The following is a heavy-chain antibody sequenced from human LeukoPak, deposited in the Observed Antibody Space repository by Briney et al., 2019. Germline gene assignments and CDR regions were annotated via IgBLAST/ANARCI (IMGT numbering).Heavy chain of an antibody. CDR2: IIPILGIA. D-gene: IGHD6-19*01. Sequence: SVKVSCKASGGTFSSYAISWVRQAPGQGLEWMGRIIPILGIANYAQKFQGRVTITADKSTSTAYMELSSLRSEDTAVYYCARKGLQQWLIDYWGQGTLVTVSS. J-gene: IGHJ4*02. CDR3: ARKGLQQWLIDY. V-gene: IGHV1-69*04. CDR1: GGTFSSYA.